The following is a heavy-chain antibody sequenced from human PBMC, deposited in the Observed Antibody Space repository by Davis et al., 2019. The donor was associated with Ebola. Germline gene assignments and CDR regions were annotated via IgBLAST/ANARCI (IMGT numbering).Heavy chain of an antibody. Sequence: MPSETLSLTCAVYGGSFSGYYWSWIRQPPGKGLEWIGEINHSGSTNYNPSLKSRVTISVDTSKNQFSLKLSSVTAADTAVYYCARGRSSWLYYGMDVWGQGTTVTVSS. V-gene: IGHV4-34*01. CDR1: GGSFSGYY. D-gene: IGHD6-13*01. CDR3: ARGRSSWLYYGMDV. CDR2: INHSGST. J-gene: IGHJ6*02.